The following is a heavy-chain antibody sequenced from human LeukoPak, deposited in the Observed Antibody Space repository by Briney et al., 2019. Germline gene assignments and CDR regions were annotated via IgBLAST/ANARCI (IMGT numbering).Heavy chain of an antibody. V-gene: IGHV3-23*01. CDR3: ATGLSQPYSSGWSSLEY. CDR2: VIGSGGST. CDR1: GCTFSSYA. D-gene: IGHD6-19*01. J-gene: IGHJ4*02. Sequence: GGSLRRSCAAAGCTFSSYAVSWVRQAPGKRREWGSAVIGSGGSTYYADSVKGRFTISRDNSKNTLYLQMNSLRAEDTAAYYCATGLSQPYSSGWSSLEYWGQGTLVTVSS.